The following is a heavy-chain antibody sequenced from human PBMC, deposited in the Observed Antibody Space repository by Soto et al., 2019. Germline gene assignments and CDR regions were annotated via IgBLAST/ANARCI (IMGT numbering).Heavy chain of an antibody. D-gene: IGHD2-2*02. CDR1: GFTFSSYS. CDR2: ISSSSSYI. V-gene: IGHV3-21*01. CDR3: ARDSDLGYCSSTSCYRGDAFDI. J-gene: IGHJ3*02. Sequence: EVQLVESGGGLVKPGGSLRLSCAASGFTFSSYSMNWVRQAPGKGLEWVSSISSSSSYIYYADSVKGRFTISRDNAKNSLYLQMNSLRAEDTAVYYCARDSDLGYCSSTSCYRGDAFDIWGQGTMVTVSS.